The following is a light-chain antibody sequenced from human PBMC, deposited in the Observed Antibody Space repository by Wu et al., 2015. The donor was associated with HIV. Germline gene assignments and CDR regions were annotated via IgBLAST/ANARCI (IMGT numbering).Light chain of an antibody. V-gene: IGKV3D-20*02. CDR2: DTS. Sequence: EIVLTQSPGTLSLSPGERATLSCRASQSLSSSYVSWFQQKHGQAPSLLIYDTSSRANGIPDRFSGSGSGTDFTLTISRLEPEDFAVYYCQQRLSWPPVTFGQGTRLEIK. CDR3: QQRLSWPPVT. CDR1: QSLSSSY. J-gene: IGKJ5*01.